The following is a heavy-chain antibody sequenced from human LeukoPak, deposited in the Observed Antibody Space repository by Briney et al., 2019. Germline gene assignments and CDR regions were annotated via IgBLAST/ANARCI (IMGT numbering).Heavy chain of an antibody. V-gene: IGHV4-4*02. D-gene: IGHD2-15*01. Sequence: SETLSLTCAVSNDSINSGNWWSWVRQPPGKGLEWIGEIYHSGSTNYNPSLKSRVTISLDKSKNQFSLNLNSVTAADTAVYYCARTSLGYCSRGTCYSTGYFDFWGQGTLVTVSS. CDR3: ARTSLGYCSRGTCYSTGYFDF. CDR2: IYHSGST. CDR1: NDSINSGNW. J-gene: IGHJ4*02.